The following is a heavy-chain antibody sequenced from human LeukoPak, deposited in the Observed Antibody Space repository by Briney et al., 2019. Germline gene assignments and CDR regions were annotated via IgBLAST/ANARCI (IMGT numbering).Heavy chain of an antibody. D-gene: IGHD3-10*01. CDR1: GGSISSGSYY. CDR3: ARERYYGSGSYYIGFDY. J-gene: IGHJ4*02. CDR2: IYTSGST. V-gene: IGHV4-61*02. Sequence: NPSQTLSLTCTVSGGSISSGSYYWSWIRQPAGKGLEWIGRIYTSGSTNYNPSLKSRVTISVDTSKNQFSLKLSSVTAADTAVYYCARERYYGSGSYYIGFDYWGQGTLVTVSS.